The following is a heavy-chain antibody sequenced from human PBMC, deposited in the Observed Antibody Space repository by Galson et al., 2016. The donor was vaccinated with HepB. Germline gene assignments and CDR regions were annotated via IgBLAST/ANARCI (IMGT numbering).Heavy chain of an antibody. V-gene: IGHV3-23*01. Sequence: SLRLSCAVSGLTFSSRAFSWVRQAPGQGLEWVSSISISGDSTQYAESVKGRFTVSRDNAKNTLYLQMNSLRVEDTAVYYCANEIRPNYYWGQGTLVTVSS. J-gene: IGHJ4*02. CDR1: GLTFSSRA. CDR3: ANEIRPNYY. CDR2: ISISGDST.